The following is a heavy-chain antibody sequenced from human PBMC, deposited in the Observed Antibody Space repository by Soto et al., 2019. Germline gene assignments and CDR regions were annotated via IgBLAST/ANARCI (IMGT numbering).Heavy chain of an antibody. CDR2: IYTGGDT. V-gene: IGHV3-53*01. CDR1: GFTVSSNY. CDR3: ARGREHIGSVY. Sequence: EVQLVESGGNLIQPGGSLRLSCAASGFTVSSNYMSWVRQAPGKGLEWVSLIYTGGDTYYADFVAGRFAISKDSSKNILYLQMSSLRAEDTAVYYCARGREHIGSVYWGQGTLVTVSS. J-gene: IGHJ4*02. D-gene: IGHD3-10*01.